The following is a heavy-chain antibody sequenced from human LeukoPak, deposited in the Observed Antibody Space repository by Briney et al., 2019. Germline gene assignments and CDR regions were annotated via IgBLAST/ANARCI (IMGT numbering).Heavy chain of an antibody. J-gene: IGHJ6*03. CDR1: GGSFSGYY. CDR2: INHSGST. V-gene: IGHV4-34*01. Sequence: PSETLSLTCAVYGGSFSGYYWSWIRQPPGKGLEWIGEINHSGSTNYNPSLKSRVTISVDTSKNQLSLKLSSVTAADTAVYYCARLMWGRSSIAARQNYYYYYMDVWGKGTTVTVSS. D-gene: IGHD6-6*01. CDR3: ARLMWGRSSIAARQNYYYYYMDV.